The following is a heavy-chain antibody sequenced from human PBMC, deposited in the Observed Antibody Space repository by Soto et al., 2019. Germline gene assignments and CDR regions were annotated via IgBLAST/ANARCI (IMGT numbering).Heavy chain of an antibody. CDR2: IYYSGST. Sequence: SETLSLTCAVYGGSFSGYYWSWIRQHPGKGLEWIGYIYYSGSTKYKPSLKSRVTISVDTSKNQFSLKVSSATAADTAVYYCARHSNRNYGLYYFDYWGLGALVTVSS. J-gene: IGHJ4*02. V-gene: IGHV4-59*08. CDR1: GGSFSGYY. D-gene: IGHD4-4*01. CDR3: ARHSNRNYGLYYFDY.